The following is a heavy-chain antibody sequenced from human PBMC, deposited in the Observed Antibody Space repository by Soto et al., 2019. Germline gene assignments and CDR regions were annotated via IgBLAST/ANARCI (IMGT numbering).Heavy chain of an antibody. CDR1: GGSFSGYY. CDR3: ARGARPRT. V-gene: IGHV4-34*01. J-gene: IGHJ5*02. D-gene: IGHD6-6*01. CDR2: INHSGST. Sequence: PSETLSLTCAVYGGSFSGYYWSWIRQPPGKGLEWIGEINHSGSTNYNPSLKSRVTISVDTSKNQFSLKLSSVTAADTAVYYCARGARPRTWGQGTLVTVSS.